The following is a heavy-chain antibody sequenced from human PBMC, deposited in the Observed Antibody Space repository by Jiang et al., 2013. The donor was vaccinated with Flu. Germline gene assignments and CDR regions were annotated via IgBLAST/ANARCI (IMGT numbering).Heavy chain of an antibody. D-gene: IGHD6-13*01. Sequence: GQGLEWMGWISAYNGNTNYAQKLQGRVTMTTDTSTSTAYMELRSLRSDDTAVYYCARDCLQQLFCYYGMDVWGQGTTVTVSS. CDR3: ARDCLQQLFCYYGMDV. J-gene: IGHJ6*02. CDR2: ISAYNGNT. V-gene: IGHV1-18*01.